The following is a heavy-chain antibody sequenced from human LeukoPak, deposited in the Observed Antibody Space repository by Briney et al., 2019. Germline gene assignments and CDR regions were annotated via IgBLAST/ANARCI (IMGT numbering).Heavy chain of an antibody. CDR1: GFTFTSHA. J-gene: IGHJ6*02. CDR3: ARDRWELLSNSYHYCGLDV. D-gene: IGHD2-15*01. Sequence: TGGSLRLSCAASGFTFTSHAMSWVRQAPGKGLEWVSDISGSGASTYYADSVKGRFTISRDNAKNSLYLQMNSLRAEDTAVYYCARDRWELLSNSYHYCGLDVWGQGTTVTVSS. CDR2: ISGSGAST. V-gene: IGHV3-23*01.